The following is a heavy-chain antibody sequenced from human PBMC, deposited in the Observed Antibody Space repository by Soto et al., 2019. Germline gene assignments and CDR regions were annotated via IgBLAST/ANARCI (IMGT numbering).Heavy chain of an antibody. Sequence: QVQLVESGGGVVQPGRSLRLSCAASGFTFSSYAIHWVRQAPGKGLEWVAFISYAGSNRYYADSVKGRFTISRDNSKNTLYLKMNSLSVEDTAVYFCARDNAPVAGTSPPGYWGQGTLVTVSS. CDR2: ISYAGSNR. J-gene: IGHJ4*02. CDR3: ARDNAPVAGTSPPGY. D-gene: IGHD6-19*01. V-gene: IGHV3-30-3*01. CDR1: GFTFSSYA.